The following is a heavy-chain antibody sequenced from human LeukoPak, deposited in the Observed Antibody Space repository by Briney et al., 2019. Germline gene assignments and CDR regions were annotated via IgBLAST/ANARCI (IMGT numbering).Heavy chain of an antibody. V-gene: IGHV1-46*03. D-gene: IGHD1-1*01. CDR1: GYTFTSYY. J-gene: IGHJ3*02. CDR3: ARAVGNDVGAFDI. CDR2: INPSGGST. Sequence: ASVKVSCKSSGYTFTSYYMHWVRQAPGQGLEWMGIINPSGGSTSYAQKFQGRVTMTRDTSTSTVYMELSSLRSEDTAVYYCARAVGNDVGAFDIWGQGTMVTVSS.